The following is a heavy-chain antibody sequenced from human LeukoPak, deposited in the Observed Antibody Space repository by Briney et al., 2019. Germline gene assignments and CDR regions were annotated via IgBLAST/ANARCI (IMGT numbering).Heavy chain of an antibody. Sequence: PGGSLRLSCAASGFTFSSYEMNWVRQAPGKGLEWVSGISWNSGSIGYADSVKGRFTISRDNAKNSLYLQMNSLRAEDTAVYYCARDKSGYCSGGSCYDDAFDIWGQGTMVTVSS. CDR2: ISWNSGSI. CDR1: GFTFSSYE. V-gene: IGHV3-9*01. D-gene: IGHD2-15*01. CDR3: ARDKSGYCSGGSCYDDAFDI. J-gene: IGHJ3*02.